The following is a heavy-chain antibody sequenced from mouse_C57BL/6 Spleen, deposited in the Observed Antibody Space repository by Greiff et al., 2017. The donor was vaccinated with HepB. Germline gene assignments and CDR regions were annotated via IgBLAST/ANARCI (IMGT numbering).Heavy chain of an antibody. J-gene: IGHJ3*01. D-gene: IGHD1-1*01. CDR2: IYPGDGDT. CDR3: ARDFECITTVVARGGFAY. Sequence: QVQLQQSGAELVKPGASVKISCKASGYAFSSYWMNWVNQRPGKGLEWIGQIYPGDGDTNYNGKFKDKATLTADKSSSTAYMQLSSLTSEYSAVYFCARDFECITTVVARGGFAYWGQGTLVTVSA. CDR1: GYAFSSYW. V-gene: IGHV1-80*01.